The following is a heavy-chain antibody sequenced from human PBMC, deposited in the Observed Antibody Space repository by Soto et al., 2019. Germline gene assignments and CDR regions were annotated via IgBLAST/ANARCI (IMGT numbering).Heavy chain of an antibody. Sequence: PSETLSLTCSIYSGSFSGYYWSWIRQPPGKGLECMGEISQSGKTNYSPYLKSRVSISIDTSKKQFSLNLASVSDADTAVYYCGRATKIKGSSRARHDFWGHGTMVNESS. CDR3: GRATKIKGSSRARHDF. CDR1: SGSFSGYY. D-gene: IGHD6-6*01. CDR2: ISQSGKT. J-gene: IGHJ4*01. V-gene: IGHV4-34*01.